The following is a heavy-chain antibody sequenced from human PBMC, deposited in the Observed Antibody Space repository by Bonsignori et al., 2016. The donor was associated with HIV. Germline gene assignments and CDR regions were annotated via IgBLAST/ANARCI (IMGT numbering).Heavy chain of an antibody. CDR1: GFTFDDYA. V-gene: IGHV3-9*01. CDR2: ISWNSGSI. Sequence: GGSLRLSCAASGFTFDDYAMHWVRQGPGKGLEWVSGISWNSGSIGYADSVKGRFTISRDNAKNSLYLQMNSLRAEDTALYYCAKTEPTGLWFQHWGQGTLVTVSS. J-gene: IGHJ1*01. CDR3: AKTEPTGLWFQH. D-gene: IGHD4-11*01.